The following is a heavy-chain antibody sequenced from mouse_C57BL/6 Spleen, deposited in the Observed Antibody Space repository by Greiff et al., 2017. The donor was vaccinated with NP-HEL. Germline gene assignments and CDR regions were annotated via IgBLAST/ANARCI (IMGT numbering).Heavy chain of an antibody. V-gene: IGHV1-81*01. CDR2: IYPRSGNT. D-gene: IGHD1-1*01. CDR3: ARYYYGSNPLAMDY. Sequence: VKLMESGAELARPGASVKLSCKASGYTFTSYGISWVKQRTGQGLEWIGEIYPRSGNTYYNEKFKGKATLTADKSSSTAYMELRSLTSEDSAVYFCARYYYGSNPLAMDYWGQGTSVTVSS. CDR1: GYTFTSYG. J-gene: IGHJ4*01.